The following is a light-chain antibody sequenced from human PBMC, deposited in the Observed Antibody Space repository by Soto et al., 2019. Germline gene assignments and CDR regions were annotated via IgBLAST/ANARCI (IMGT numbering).Light chain of an antibody. CDR1: SSNIGNNY. V-gene: IGLV1-51*01. J-gene: IGLJ1*01. Sequence: QSVLTQPPSVSAAPGQKVTISCSGSSSNIGNNYVSWYKQLPGTAPTLLIYDNNKRPSGIPDRFSGSKSGTSATLGITGLQTGDEADYYCGTWDSSLSAGGFYVCGTGTKVTVL. CDR2: DNN. CDR3: GTWDSSLSAGGFYV.